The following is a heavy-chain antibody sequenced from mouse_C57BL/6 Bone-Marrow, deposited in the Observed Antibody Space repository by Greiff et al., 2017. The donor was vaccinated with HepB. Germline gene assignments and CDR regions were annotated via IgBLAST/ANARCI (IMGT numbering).Heavy chain of an antibody. CDR1: GYTFTSYG. CDR3: ARPDTTAYFDY. J-gene: IGHJ2*01. CDR2: IYPRSGNT. V-gene: IGHV1-81*01. Sequence: QVQLKESGAELARPGASVKLSCKASGYTFTSYGISWVKQRTGQGLEWIGEIYPRSGNTYYNEKFKGKATLTADKSSSTAYMELRSLTSEDSAVYFCARPDTTAYFDYWGQGTTLTVSS. D-gene: IGHD1-2*01.